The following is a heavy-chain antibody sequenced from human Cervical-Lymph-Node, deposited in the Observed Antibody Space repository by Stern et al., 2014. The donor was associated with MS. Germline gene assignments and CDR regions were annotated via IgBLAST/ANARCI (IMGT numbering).Heavy chain of an antibody. CDR2: ISMYNYHTSYGFNDNT. V-gene: IGHV1-18*01. J-gene: IGHJ4*02. CDR1: GFTFNSHG. CDR3: ARGGDGYTTKFDF. D-gene: IGHD5-24*01. Sequence: VQLVQSGGEVKEPGASVKVSCKAFGFTFNSHGITWVRQAPGQGLEWMGWISMYNYHTSYGFNDNTHYGQKFQDRVVMTTDISTNTAYMELRSLRSDDTAVYYCARGGDGYTTKFDFWGQGTLVTVSS.